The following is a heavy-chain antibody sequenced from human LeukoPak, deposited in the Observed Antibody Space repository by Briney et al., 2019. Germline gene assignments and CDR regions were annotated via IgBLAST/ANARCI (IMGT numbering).Heavy chain of an antibody. D-gene: IGHD3-22*01. CDR1: GYTFTSYG. J-gene: IGHJ4*02. V-gene: IGHV1-2*02. Sequence: APVKVSCKASGYTFTSYGISWVRQAPGQGLEWMGWINPNSGGTNYAQKFQGRVTMTRDTSISTAYMELSRLRSDDTAVYYCARSTGHDSSVGYWGQGTLVTVSS. CDR2: INPNSGGT. CDR3: ARSTGHDSSVGY.